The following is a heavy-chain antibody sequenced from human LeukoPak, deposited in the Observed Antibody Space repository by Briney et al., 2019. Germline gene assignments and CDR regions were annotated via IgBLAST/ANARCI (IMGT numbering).Heavy chain of an antibody. V-gene: IGHV4-59*01. CDR2: IFYTGST. CDR3: ARVGPWVNPDYYYYYMDV. Sequence: SETLSLTCTVSGVSISGNYWSWIRQPPGKGLEWIGYIFYTGSTNYNPSLQSRVTILLDTSKNQFSLKLSSVSAADTAVYYCARVGPWVNPDYYYYYMDVWGKGTTVTVSS. J-gene: IGHJ6*03. CDR1: GVSISGNY. D-gene: IGHD1-14*01.